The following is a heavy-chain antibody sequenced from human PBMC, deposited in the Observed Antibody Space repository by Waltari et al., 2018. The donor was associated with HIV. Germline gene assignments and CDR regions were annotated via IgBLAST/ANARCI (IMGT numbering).Heavy chain of an antibody. D-gene: IGHD1-26*01. CDR2: IYYSGST. CDR3: ARLRELLLFDY. CDR1: GGSIRSGGYY. J-gene: IGHJ4*02. V-gene: IGHV4-31*03. Sequence: QVQLQESGPGLVQPSQTLSLTCTVPGGSIRSGGYYCSWIRQHPGKGLEWIGYIYYSGSTYYNPSLKSRVTISVDTSKNQFSLKLSSVTAADTAVYYCARLRELLLFDYWGQGTLVTVSS.